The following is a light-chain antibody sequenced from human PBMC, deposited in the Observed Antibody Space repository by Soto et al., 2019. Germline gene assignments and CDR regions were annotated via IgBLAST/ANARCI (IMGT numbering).Light chain of an antibody. CDR1: QSVSGW. CDR3: QQYSDYWT. V-gene: IGKV1-5*03. CDR2: KAS. J-gene: IGKJ1*01. Sequence: DIQMTQSPSTLSASVGDRVTITCRTSQSVSGWMAWYQKKPGKAPNLLIYKASTLERAVPSRFSGSRSGTEFTLTISSLQPDDSATYYCQQYSDYWTFGQGTKVEV.